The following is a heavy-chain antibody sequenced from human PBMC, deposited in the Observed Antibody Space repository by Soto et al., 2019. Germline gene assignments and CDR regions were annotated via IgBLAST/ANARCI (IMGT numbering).Heavy chain of an antibody. Sequence: ASVKVSCKASGYTFTSYDINWVRQATGQGLEWMGWMNPNSGNTGYAQKFQGRVTMTRNTSISTAYMELSSLRSEDTAVYYCARGEIVATIFYYYYYMDVWGKGTTVTVSS. CDR1: GYTFTSYD. CDR3: ARGEIVATIFYYYYYMDV. D-gene: IGHD5-12*01. J-gene: IGHJ6*03. CDR2: MNPNSGNT. V-gene: IGHV1-8*01.